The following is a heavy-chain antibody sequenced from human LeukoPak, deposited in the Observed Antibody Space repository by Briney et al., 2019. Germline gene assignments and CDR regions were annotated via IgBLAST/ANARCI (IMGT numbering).Heavy chain of an antibody. V-gene: IGHV4-38-2*02. J-gene: IGHJ4*02. CDR3: ASPLGYVWGSYLY. Sequence: SETLSLTCTVSGNSIRSGDNYWSWIRQPAGKGLEWIGRIYHSGSTYYNPSLKSRVTISVDTSKNQFSLKLSSVTAADTAVYYCASPLGYVWGSYLYWGQGTLVTVSS. D-gene: IGHD3-16*01. CDR1: GNSIRSGDNY. CDR2: IYHSGST.